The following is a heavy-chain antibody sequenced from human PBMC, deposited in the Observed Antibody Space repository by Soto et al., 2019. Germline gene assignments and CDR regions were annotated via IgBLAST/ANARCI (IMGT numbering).Heavy chain of an antibody. CDR2: INPFDGSR. Sequence: GASVKVSCMASGYIFTSYYIHWVRQAPGQGLEWMGWINPFDGSRMFAQSFQGRVTMTRDTSTSTVYMEVSSLRSEDTAVYYCSRVDPGETSPFDHWGQGTLVTVSS. CDR1: GYIFTSYY. J-gene: IGHJ4*02. V-gene: IGHV1-46*03. CDR3: SRVDPGETSPFDH. D-gene: IGHD3-10*01.